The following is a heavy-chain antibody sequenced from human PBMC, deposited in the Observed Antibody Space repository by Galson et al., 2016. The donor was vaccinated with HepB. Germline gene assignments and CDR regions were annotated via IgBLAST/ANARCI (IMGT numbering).Heavy chain of an antibody. CDR3: ARTMGRGNYATDY. V-gene: IGHV3-23*01. CDR2: ISGSAITT. CDR1: GFTFSNYA. Sequence: SLRLSCAASGFTFSNYAMHWVRQAPGKGLEWVSSISGSAITTYYADSVKGRFTISRDSSTNTLYLHMNSLRAEDTAIYYCARTMGRGNYATDYWGQGTLVTVSS. D-gene: IGHD4-11*01. J-gene: IGHJ4*02.